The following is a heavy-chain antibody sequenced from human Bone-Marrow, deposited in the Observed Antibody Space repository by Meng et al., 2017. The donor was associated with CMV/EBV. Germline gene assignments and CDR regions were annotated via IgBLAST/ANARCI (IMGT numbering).Heavy chain of an antibody. CDR1: GFTFSSYW. V-gene: IGHV3-21*01. J-gene: IGHJ4*02. Sequence: GGSLRLSCAASGFTFSSYWMHWVRQAPGKGLEWVSSISSSSSYIYYADSVKGRFTISRDNAKNSLYLQMNSLRAEDTAVYYCARDIGGSYFDYWGQGTLVTVSS. D-gene: IGHD3-3*01. CDR3: ARDIGGSYFDY. CDR2: ISSSSSYI.